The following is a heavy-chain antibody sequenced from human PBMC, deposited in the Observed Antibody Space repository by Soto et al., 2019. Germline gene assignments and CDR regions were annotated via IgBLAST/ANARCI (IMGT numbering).Heavy chain of an antibody. J-gene: IGHJ4*02. CDR3: AAGILSAAAFDY. CDR1: VGSISSGGYY. Sequence: PSETLSLTCTVSVGSISSGGYYWSWIRQHPGKGLEWIGYIYYSGSTYYNPSLKSRVTISVDTSKNQFSLKLSSVTAADTAVYYCAAGILSAAAFDYWGQGTLVTVSS. D-gene: IGHD6-13*01. V-gene: IGHV4-31*03. CDR2: IYYSGST.